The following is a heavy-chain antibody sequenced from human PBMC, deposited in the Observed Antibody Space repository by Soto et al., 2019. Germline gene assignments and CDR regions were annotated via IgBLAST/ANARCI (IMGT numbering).Heavy chain of an antibody. D-gene: IGHD3-16*01. Sequence: QVQLVQSGAEVKKPGASVKVSCKASGYTFTSYDINWVRQATGQGLEWMGWMNPNTGNTGYAQKFQGRVTMIRNTSINTAYMALSSLRSEDTAVYYCARERSGGARFDPWGQGTLVTVSS. J-gene: IGHJ5*02. CDR2: MNPNTGNT. V-gene: IGHV1-8*01. CDR3: ARERSGGARFDP. CDR1: GYTFTSYD.